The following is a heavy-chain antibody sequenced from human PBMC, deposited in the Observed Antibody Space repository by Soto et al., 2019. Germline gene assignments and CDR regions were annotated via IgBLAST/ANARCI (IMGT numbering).Heavy chain of an antibody. CDR3: ARDPDYYDSSGYYIPDAFDI. CDR2: ISYDGSNK. D-gene: IGHD3-22*01. CDR1: GFTFSSYA. Sequence: QVQLVESGGGVVQPGRSLRLSCAASGFTFSSYAMHWVRQAPGKGLEWVAVISYDGSNKYYADSVKGRFTISRDNSKNTVDLQMNSLGAEDTAVYYCARDPDYYDSSGYYIPDAFDIWGQGTMVTVSS. J-gene: IGHJ3*02. V-gene: IGHV3-30-3*01.